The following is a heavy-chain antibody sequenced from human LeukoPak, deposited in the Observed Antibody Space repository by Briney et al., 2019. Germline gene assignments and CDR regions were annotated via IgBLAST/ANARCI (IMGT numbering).Heavy chain of an antibody. CDR2: IYYSGST. CDR3: AQSLGSGNWIGNWFDP. Sequence: SETLSLTCAVYGGSFSGYYWGWIRQPPGKGLEWIGSIYYSGSTYYNPSLKSRVTISVDTSKNQFSLKLSSVTAADTAIYYCAQSLGSGNWIGNWFDPWGQGTLVTVSS. J-gene: IGHJ5*02. V-gene: IGHV4-39*01. CDR1: GGSFSGYY. D-gene: IGHD1-1*01.